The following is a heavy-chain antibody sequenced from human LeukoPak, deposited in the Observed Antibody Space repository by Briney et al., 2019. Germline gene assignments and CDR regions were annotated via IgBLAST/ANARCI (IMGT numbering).Heavy chain of an antibody. CDR3: ARQPPQYYGMDV. Sequence: SETLSLTCTVSGGSFSNYYWSWIRQPAGKGLEWIGRIYTSGSTNYNPSVKSRVTMSVDTSNNQFSLKLTSVTATDTAVYYCARQPPQYYGMDVWGQGTTVTVSS. J-gene: IGHJ6*02. V-gene: IGHV4-4*07. D-gene: IGHD1-14*01. CDR2: IYTSGST. CDR1: GGSFSNYY.